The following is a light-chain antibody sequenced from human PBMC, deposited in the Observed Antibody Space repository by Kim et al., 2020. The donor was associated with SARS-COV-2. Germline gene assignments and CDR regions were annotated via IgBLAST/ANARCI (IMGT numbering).Light chain of an antibody. V-gene: IGLV10-54*01. Sequence: QTATLTWTGNSNDIGNQGAAWLQQHQGHPPKLLSYANNNRPSGISERFSASRSGNTASLTITGLQPEDEADYYCSTWDSSLSAWVFGGGTKLTVL. CDR2: ANN. CDR1: SNDIGNQG. CDR3: STWDSSLSAWV. J-gene: IGLJ3*02.